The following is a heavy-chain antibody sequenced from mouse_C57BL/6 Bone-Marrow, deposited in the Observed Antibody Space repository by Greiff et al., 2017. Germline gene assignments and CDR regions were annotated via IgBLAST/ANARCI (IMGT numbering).Heavy chain of an antibody. Sequence: EVQLQQSGTVLARPGASVKMSCKTSGYTFTSYWMHWVKQRPGQGLEWIGAIYPGNSDTSYNQKFKGKDKLTAVTSASTAYMELSSLTNEDSAVYYCTGNSIGGFDYWGQGTTLTVSA. V-gene: IGHV1-5*01. D-gene: IGHD2-10*02. CDR3: TGNSIGGFDY. CDR2: IYPGNSDT. J-gene: IGHJ2*01. CDR1: GYTFTSYW.